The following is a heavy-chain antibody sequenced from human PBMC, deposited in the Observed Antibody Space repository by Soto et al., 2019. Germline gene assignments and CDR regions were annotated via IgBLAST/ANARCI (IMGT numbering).Heavy chain of an antibody. V-gene: IGHV3-21*01. CDR1: GFTFSSYS. CDR3: ARAIAVAGTVSYFDY. D-gene: IGHD6-19*01. Sequence: EVQLVESGGGLVKPGGSLRLSCAASGFTFSSYSMNWVRQAPGKGLEWVSSISSSSSYIYYADSVKGRFTISRDNAKNSLFLQINSLRAEDAAVYYCARAIAVAGTVSYFDYWGQGTLVTVSS. CDR2: ISSSSSYI. J-gene: IGHJ4*02.